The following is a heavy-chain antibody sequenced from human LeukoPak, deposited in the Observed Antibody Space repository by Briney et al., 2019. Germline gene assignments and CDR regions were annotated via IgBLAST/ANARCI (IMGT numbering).Heavy chain of an antibody. Sequence: SETLSLTCTVSGGSISTYYWSWIRQPPGKGLEWIGYLYYSGSPNYNPSLKSRLTISIDTSRNQFSLQLSSVTAADTAVYYCARHGCGWSFDYWGQGILVTVSS. CDR1: GGSISTYY. D-gene: IGHD6-19*01. J-gene: IGHJ4*02. CDR2: LYYSGSP. V-gene: IGHV4-59*08. CDR3: ARHGCGWSFDY.